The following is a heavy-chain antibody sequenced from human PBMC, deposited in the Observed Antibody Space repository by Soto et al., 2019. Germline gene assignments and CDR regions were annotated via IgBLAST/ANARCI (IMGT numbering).Heavy chain of an antibody. V-gene: IGHV1-2*02. Sequence: QVHLVQSGAEVKKPGASVMVSCKASGYTFTDYYMEWVRQAPGQGLEWMGWINLNSGDTNFAQQFQGRVTMTRDTSITTAYMDLTRLRSDDKAVYYCARARPPFNWFDRWGQGTLVTVSS. D-gene: IGHD6-6*01. CDR2: INLNSGDT. CDR1: GYTFTDYY. CDR3: ARARPPFNWFDR. J-gene: IGHJ5*02.